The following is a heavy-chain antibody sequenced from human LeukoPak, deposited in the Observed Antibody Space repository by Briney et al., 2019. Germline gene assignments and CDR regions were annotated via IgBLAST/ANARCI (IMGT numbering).Heavy chain of an antibody. CDR3: ATYHDTTGYFKEAFEM. J-gene: IGHJ3*02. D-gene: IGHD3-22*01. V-gene: IGHV3-48*01. CDR1: GLRFSRYN. Sequence: PGGSLRLSCTTSGLRFSRYNFNWVRQAPGKGLERLSYISTTSETIFYGDSVKGRFNISRDNAKNLLYLQMNSLGAEDTAVYFCATYHDTTGYFKEAFEMWGQGTFVTVSS. CDR2: ISTTSETI.